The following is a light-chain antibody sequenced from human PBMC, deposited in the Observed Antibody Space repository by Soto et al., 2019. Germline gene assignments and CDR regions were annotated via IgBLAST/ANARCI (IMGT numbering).Light chain of an antibody. J-gene: IGLJ1*01. Sequence: QSALTQPPSASGSPGQSVTISCTGTNSDVGGYNYVSWYQQHPGKAPKLMIYEVSKRPSGVPDRFSGSKSGNTASLTVSGLQAEDEADYYCCSYADSNNVFGTGTKLTVL. V-gene: IGLV2-8*01. CDR3: CSYADSNNV. CDR2: EVS. CDR1: NSDVGGYNY.